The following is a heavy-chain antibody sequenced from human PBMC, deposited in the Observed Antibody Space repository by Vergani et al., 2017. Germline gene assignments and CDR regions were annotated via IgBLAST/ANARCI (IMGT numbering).Heavy chain of an antibody. Sequence: QVQLVESGGGLVKPGGSLRLSCAASGFPFSDYYMSWIRQAPGKGLEWVSYISSSGRTIYHAGAVTGRCTISRDNAKNALYLRMNSLRAEDPAVYYCASSYGGNAGYFDYWGQGTLVTVSS. CDR3: ASSYGGNAGYFDY. V-gene: IGHV3-11*01. CDR1: GFPFSDYY. CDR2: ISSSGRTI. J-gene: IGHJ4*02. D-gene: IGHD4-23*01.